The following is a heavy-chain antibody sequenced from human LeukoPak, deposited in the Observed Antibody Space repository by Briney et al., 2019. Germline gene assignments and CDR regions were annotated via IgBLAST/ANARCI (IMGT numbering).Heavy chain of an antibody. CDR1: GASINNNF. CDR2: IYSSGSA. Sequence: SETLSLTCTVSGASINNNFWTWIRQPPGKGLEWIGYIYSSGSANYNPSLKSRVIISGDTSKNQISLNLTSVTAAGTAVYFCARHRDYYDTWGHGTLVTVSS. V-gene: IGHV4-59*08. J-gene: IGHJ4*01. D-gene: IGHD3-22*01. CDR3: ARHRDYYDT.